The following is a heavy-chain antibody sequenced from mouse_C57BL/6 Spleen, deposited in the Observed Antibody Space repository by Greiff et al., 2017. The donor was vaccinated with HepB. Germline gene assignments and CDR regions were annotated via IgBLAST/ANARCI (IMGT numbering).Heavy chain of an antibody. V-gene: IGHV3-8*01. Sequence: DVMLVESGPGLAKPSQTLSLTCSVTGYSITSDYWNWIRKFPGNKLEYMGYISYSGSTYYNPSLKSRISITRDTSKNQYYLQLNSVTTEDTATYYCARGYDGYPAWFAYWGQGTLVTVSA. CDR1: GYSITSDY. CDR2: ISYSGST. J-gene: IGHJ3*01. D-gene: IGHD2-3*01. CDR3: ARGYDGYPAWFAY.